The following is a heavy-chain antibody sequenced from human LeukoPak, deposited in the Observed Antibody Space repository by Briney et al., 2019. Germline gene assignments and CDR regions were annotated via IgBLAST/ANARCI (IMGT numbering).Heavy chain of an antibody. D-gene: IGHD3-22*01. CDR3: ARGGFYDSSGYYYNASDY. J-gene: IGHJ4*02. CDR1: GGSFSGYY. Sequence: SETLSLTCAVYGGSFSGYYWSWIRQPPGKGLEWIGEINHSGSTNYNPSLKSRVTISVDTFKNQFSLKLSSVTAADTAVYYCARGGFYDSSGYYYNASDYWGQGTLVTVSS. CDR2: INHSGST. V-gene: IGHV4-34*01.